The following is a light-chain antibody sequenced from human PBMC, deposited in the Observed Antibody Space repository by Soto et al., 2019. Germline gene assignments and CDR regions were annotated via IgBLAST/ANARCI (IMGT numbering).Light chain of an antibody. CDR3: GTWDSSLSAVV. Sequence: QSVLTQPPSVSAAPGQKVTISCSGSSANIENNYVYWYQQLPGTAPKLLLYDNNKRPSGIPDRFSGSKSGTSATLGITGLQTGDEADYYCGTWDSSLSAVVFGGGTKLTVL. CDR1: SANIENNY. CDR2: DNN. J-gene: IGLJ2*01. V-gene: IGLV1-51*01.